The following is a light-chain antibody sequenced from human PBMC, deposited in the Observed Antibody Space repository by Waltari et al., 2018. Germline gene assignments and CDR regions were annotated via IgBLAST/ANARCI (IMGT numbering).Light chain of an antibody. CDR1: QSISSY. CDR3: QQYYSTGT. Sequence: AIRITQSPSSLSASTGDRVTITCRASQSISSYLAWYQQKPGKAPKVLIYAASTLQSGVPSRFSGSGSGTDFTLTISCLQAEDVAVYYCQQYYSTGTFGPGTKVDIK. V-gene: IGKV1-8*01. J-gene: IGKJ3*01. CDR2: AAS.